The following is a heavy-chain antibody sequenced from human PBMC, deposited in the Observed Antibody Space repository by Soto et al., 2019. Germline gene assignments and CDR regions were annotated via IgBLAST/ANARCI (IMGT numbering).Heavy chain of an antibody. Sequence: GESLKISRKGSWYSFTSYWISSVRQMPGKGLEGMGIIYPGDSDTRYRPSFQGQVTISADKSSSTAYLQWSSLKASDAAMYYCASSLGYCSGGSCYDWFDPWGQGTLVTVSS. CDR2: IYPGDSDT. CDR1: WYSFTSYW. J-gene: IGHJ5*02. V-gene: IGHV5-51*01. CDR3: ASSLGYCSGGSCYDWFDP. D-gene: IGHD2-15*01.